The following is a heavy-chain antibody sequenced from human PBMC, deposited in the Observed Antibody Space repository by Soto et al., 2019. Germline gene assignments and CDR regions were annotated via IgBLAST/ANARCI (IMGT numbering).Heavy chain of an antibody. Sequence: QVQLVQSGAEVKKPGSSVKVSCKASGGTFSSYAISWVRQAPGQGLEWMGGIIHIFGRANYAQQFQGRVTITADESTSTAYMELSRLRSEDTAVYYCARGRRHLKNKWWLFDPWGQGTLVTVSS. CDR2: IIHIFGRA. V-gene: IGHV1-69*01. CDR1: GGTFSSYA. D-gene: IGHD2-15*01. CDR3: ARGRRHLKNKWWLFDP. J-gene: IGHJ5*02.